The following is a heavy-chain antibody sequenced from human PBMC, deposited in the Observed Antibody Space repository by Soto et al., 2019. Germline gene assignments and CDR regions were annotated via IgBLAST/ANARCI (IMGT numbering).Heavy chain of an antibody. CDR1: GFTFSSYA. J-gene: IGHJ4*02. D-gene: IGHD3-9*01. CDR3: AKDPPDYDILTGYHY. V-gene: IGHV3-23*01. CDR2: ISGSGGST. Sequence: EVQLLESGGGLVQPGGSLRLYCAASGFTFSSYAMSWVRQAPGKGLEWVSAISGSGGSTYYADSVKGRFTISRDNSKNTLYLQMHSLRAEDTAVYYCAKDPPDYDILTGYHYWGQGTLVTVSS.